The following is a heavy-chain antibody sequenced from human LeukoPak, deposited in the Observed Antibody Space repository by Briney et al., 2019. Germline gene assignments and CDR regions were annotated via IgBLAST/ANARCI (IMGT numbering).Heavy chain of an antibody. CDR2: IYPGDSDI. CDR3: ARHYFNYISRWTTYFDY. CDR1: GYSFTSHW. J-gene: IGHJ4*02. Sequence: KPGESLQISCKCPGYSFTSHWVGWVRQMPGRGLEWMGIIYPGDSDIRYSPSFEGQITISADKSISTAYLQWSSLKVSDTAMYSCARHYFNYISRWTTYFDYWGQGTLVTVSS. V-gene: IGHV5-51*01. D-gene: IGHD6-19*01.